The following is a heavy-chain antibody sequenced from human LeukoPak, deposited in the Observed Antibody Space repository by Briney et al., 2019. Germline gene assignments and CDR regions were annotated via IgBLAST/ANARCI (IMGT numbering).Heavy chain of an antibody. J-gene: IGHJ5*02. CDR3: ARGLWWCSTRRGCWFDP. CDR2: INHSGST. Sequence: PSETLSLTCAVYGGSSSGYYWSWIRQPPGKGLEWIGEINHSGSTNYNPSLKSRVTISVDTSKNQFSLKLSSVTAADTAVYYCARGLWWCSTRRGCWFDPWGQGTLVTVSS. V-gene: IGHV4-34*01. D-gene: IGHD2-8*02. CDR1: GGSSSGYY.